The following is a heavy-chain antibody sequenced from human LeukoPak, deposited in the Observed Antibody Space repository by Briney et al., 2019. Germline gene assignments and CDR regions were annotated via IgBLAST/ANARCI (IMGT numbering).Heavy chain of an antibody. CDR3: ARERVVVTAIEDCYYGMDV. CDR1: GFPFSSHA. D-gene: IGHD2-21*02. CDR2: INSDGSST. Sequence: PGGSLRLSCAASGFPFSSHAMSWVRQAPGKGLVWVSRINSDGSSTSYADSVKGRFTISRDNAKNTLYLQMNSLRAEDTAVYYCARERVVVTAIEDCYYGMDVWGQGTTVTVSS. V-gene: IGHV3-74*01. J-gene: IGHJ6*02.